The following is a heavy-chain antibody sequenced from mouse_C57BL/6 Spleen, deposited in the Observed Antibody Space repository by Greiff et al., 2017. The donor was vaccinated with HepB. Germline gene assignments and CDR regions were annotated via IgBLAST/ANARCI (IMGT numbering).Heavy chain of an antibody. CDR3: ARQYDYDGWCFDG. CDR2: ISNGGGST. CDR1: GFTFSDYY. Sequence: EVKLVESGGGLVQPGGSLKLSCAASGFTFSDYYMYWVRQTPEKRLEWVAYISNGGGSTYYPDTVKGRFTISRDNAKNTLYLQMSRLQSEDTAMYYCARQYDYDGWCFDGWGTGTTVTVSS. D-gene: IGHD2-4*01. J-gene: IGHJ1*03. V-gene: IGHV5-12*01.